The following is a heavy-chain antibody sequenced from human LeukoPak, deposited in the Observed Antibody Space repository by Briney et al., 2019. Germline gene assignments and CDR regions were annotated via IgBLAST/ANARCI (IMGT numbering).Heavy chain of an antibody. CDR3: ARGLVDTAMEDIDY. CDR2: INPNSGGT. V-gene: IGHV1-2*02. D-gene: IGHD5-18*01. J-gene: IGHJ4*02. Sequence: GASVKVSCKASGYTFTGYYMHWVRQAPGQGLEWMGWINPNSGGTNYAQKFQGRVTMTRDTSISTAYMELSRLRSDDTAVYYCARGLVDTAMEDIDYWGQGTLVTVSS. CDR1: GYTFTGYY.